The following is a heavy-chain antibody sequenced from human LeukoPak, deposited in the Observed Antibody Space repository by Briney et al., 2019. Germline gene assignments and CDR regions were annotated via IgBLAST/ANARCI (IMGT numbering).Heavy chain of an antibody. CDR3: ARGYGGATDC. D-gene: IGHD3-16*01. Sequence: SQTLSLTCAISGDSDSSNSATWNWIRQSPSRGVEWLGRTYRRSKWSNDYAVSLRGRISINPDTSKNQFSLQLNSVTPEDTAVYYCARGYGGATDCWGQGTLVTVSS. CDR2: TYRRSKWSN. CDR1: GDSDSSNSAT. J-gene: IGHJ4*02. V-gene: IGHV6-1*01.